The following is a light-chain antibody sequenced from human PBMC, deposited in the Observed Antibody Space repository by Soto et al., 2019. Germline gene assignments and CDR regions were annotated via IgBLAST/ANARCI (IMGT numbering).Light chain of an antibody. J-gene: IGKJ4*01. CDR1: QSISSY. CDR2: AAS. Sequence: IQMTQSPASLSASVGDRVTITCRASQSISSYLNWYQQKPGKAPKLLMYAASSLQSGVPSRFSGSGSGTDFTLTISSLQPEDFANYYCQQSYSTPLTFGGGTKVEIK. V-gene: IGKV1-39*01. CDR3: QQSYSTPLT.